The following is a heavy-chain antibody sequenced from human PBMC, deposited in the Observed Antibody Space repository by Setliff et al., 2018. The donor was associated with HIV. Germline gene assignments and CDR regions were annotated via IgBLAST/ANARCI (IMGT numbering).Heavy chain of an antibody. CDR2: IYYSGST. CDR1: GFTFSSYA. CDR3: ARHVKGAFDPYYFDQ. J-gene: IGHJ4*02. V-gene: IGHV4-39*01. Sequence: PGGSLRLSCAASGFTFSSYAMSWVRQPPGKGLEWIGSIYYSGSTYYNPSLRSRVTLSVDTSKNRFSLRLTSVTAADSAVYFCARHVKGAFDPYYFDQWGQGARVTVSS.